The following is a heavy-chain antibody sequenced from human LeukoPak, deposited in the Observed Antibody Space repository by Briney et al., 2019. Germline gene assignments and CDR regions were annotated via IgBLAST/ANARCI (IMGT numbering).Heavy chain of an antibody. CDR2: IYYSGST. Sequence: SQTLSLTCTVSGGPISSGGYYWSWIRQHPGKGLEWIGYIYYSGSTYYNPSLKSRVTVSVDTSKNQFSLKLSSVTAADTAVYYCARGADYGDSVDYWGQGTLVTVSS. J-gene: IGHJ4*02. V-gene: IGHV4-31*03. CDR3: ARGADYGDSVDY. CDR1: GGPISSGGYY. D-gene: IGHD4-17*01.